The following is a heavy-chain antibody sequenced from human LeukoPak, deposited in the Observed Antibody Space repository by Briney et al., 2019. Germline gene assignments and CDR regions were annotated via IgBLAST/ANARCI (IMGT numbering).Heavy chain of an antibody. J-gene: IGHJ6*02. CDR3: ASVLAAAADYYYYGMDV. CDR2: IYYSGST. V-gene: IGHV4-39*07. Sequence: PSETLSLTCTVSGGSISSSSYYWGWIRQPPGKGLEWIGSIYYSGSTYYNPSLKSRVTISVDTSKNQFSLKLSSVTAADTAVYYCASVLAAAADYYYYGMDVWGQGTTVTVSS. D-gene: IGHD6-13*01. CDR1: GGSISSSSYY.